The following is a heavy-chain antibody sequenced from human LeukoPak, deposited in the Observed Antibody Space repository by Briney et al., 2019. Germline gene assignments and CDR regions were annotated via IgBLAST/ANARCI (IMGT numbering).Heavy chain of an antibody. J-gene: IGHJ6*02. CDR1: GLTVSSNY. Sequence: PGGSLRLSCAASGLTVSSNYMSWVRQAPGKGLEWVSVISSGGSTNYADSVKGRFTISRDNSKNTLYLQMNSLRAEDTAVYYCARYTSSPGEGMDVWGQGTTVTVSS. CDR3: ARYTSSPGEGMDV. CDR2: ISSGGST. D-gene: IGHD3-16*01. V-gene: IGHV3-66*01.